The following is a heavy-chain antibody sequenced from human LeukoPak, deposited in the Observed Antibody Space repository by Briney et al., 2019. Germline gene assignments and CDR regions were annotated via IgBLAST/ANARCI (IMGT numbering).Heavy chain of an antibody. D-gene: IGHD6-19*01. CDR1: GYTFTSYG. J-gene: IGHJ4*02. CDR3: AREKGQWLVGGYYYFDY. V-gene: IGHV1-69*06. CDR2: IIPIFGTA. Sequence: ASVKVSCKASGYTFTSYGISWVRQAPGQGLEWMGGIIPIFGTANYAQKFQGRVTITADKSTSTAYMELSSLRSEDTAMYYCAREKGQWLVGGYYYFDYWGQGTLVTVSS.